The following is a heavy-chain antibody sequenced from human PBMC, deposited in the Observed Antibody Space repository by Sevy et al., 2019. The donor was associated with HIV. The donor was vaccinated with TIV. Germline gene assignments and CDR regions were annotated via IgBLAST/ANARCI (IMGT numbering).Heavy chain of an antibody. CDR3: ARDGVRGGVYYYYYGMDV. CDR1: GFTVSSNY. V-gene: IGHV3-53*01. Sequence: GGSLRLSCAASGFTVSSNYMSWVRLAPGKGLEWVSVIYSGGSTYDADSVKGRFTISRDNSKNTLYLQMNSLRAEDTAVYYCARDGVRGGVYYYYYGMDVWGQGTTVTVSS. D-gene: IGHD3-16*01. J-gene: IGHJ6*02. CDR2: IYSGGST.